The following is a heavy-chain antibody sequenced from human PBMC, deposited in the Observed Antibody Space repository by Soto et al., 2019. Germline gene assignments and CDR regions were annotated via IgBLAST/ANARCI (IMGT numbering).Heavy chain of an antibody. J-gene: IGHJ4*02. CDR2: IKSKTDGGTT. CDR3: TTTYYYGSGDY. Sequence: EVQLVESGGGLVKPGGSLRLSCAASGFTFSNAWMSWVRQAPGKGLEWVGRIKSKTDGGTTDYAAPVKGRFTISRDDSKNTLYLQMNSLITEDTAVYYCTTTYYYGSGDYWGQGTLVTVSS. CDR1: GFTFSNAW. V-gene: IGHV3-15*01. D-gene: IGHD3-10*01.